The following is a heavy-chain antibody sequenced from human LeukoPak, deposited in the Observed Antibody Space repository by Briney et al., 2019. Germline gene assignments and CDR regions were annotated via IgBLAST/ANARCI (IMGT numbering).Heavy chain of an antibody. V-gene: IGHV3-49*03. D-gene: IGHD3-22*01. Sequence: GGSLRLSFTAPGFTFGDYAMSWFRQAPGKGLEWVGLICNKGYGGTTEYAASVKGRFTISRDDSKSIAYLQMRSMKTEDTAVYYCTRDTPPPYYNSSGPHAFDIWGQGTMVTPSA. CDR3: TRDTPPPYYNSSGPHAFDI. CDR2: ICNKGYGGTT. J-gene: IGHJ3*02. CDR1: GFTFGDYA.